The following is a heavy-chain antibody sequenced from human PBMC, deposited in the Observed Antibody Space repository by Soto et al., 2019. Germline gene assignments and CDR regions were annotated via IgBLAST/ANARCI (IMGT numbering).Heavy chain of an antibody. CDR3: ARSVGAARFYFYGLDV. D-gene: IGHD6-6*01. CDR2: IYSGGSS. CDR1: GFTVSSYY. J-gene: IGHJ6*02. V-gene: IGHV3-53*01. Sequence: EVQLVESGGGLIQPGGSLRLSCAASGFTVSSYYMSWVRQPPGKGLEWVSVIYSGGSSYYADSVKGRFTISRDNPKNTLYLRMNSLRTEDTAVYFCARSVGAARFYFYGLDVWGQGTTVTVSS.